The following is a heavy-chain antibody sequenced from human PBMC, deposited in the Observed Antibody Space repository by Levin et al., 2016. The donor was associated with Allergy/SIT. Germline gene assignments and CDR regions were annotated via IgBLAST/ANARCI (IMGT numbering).Heavy chain of an antibody. CDR2: ISSSSSYI. V-gene: IGHV3-21*04. Sequence: GESLKISCAASGFTFSSYSMNWVRQAPGKGLEWVSSISSSSSYIYYADSVKGRFTISRDNAKNSLYLQMNSLRAEDTAVYYCAKEGGDGSGWQIDYWGQGTLVTVSS. CDR3: AKEGGDGSGWQIDY. CDR1: GFTFSSYS. J-gene: IGHJ4*02. D-gene: IGHD6-19*01.